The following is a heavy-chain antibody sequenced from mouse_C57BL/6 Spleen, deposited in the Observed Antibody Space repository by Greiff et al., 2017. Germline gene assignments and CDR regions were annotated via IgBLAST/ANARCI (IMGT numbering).Heavy chain of an antibody. CDR1: GYAFTNYL. CDR2: INPGSGGT. D-gene: IGHD2-4*01. Sequence: VQLQQSGAELVRPGTSVKVSCKASGYAFTNYLIEWVKQRPGPGLEWIGVINPGSGGTNYNEKFKGKATLTADKSSSTAYMQLSSLTSEDSAVYFCARSYDYASYWDYWGQGTTLTVSS. V-gene: IGHV1-54*01. CDR3: ARSYDYASYWDY. J-gene: IGHJ2*01.